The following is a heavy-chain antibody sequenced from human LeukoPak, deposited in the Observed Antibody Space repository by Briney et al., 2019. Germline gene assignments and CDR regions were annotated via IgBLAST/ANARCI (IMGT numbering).Heavy chain of an antibody. Sequence: PGGSLRLSCAASGFTFSSYAMSWVRQAPGKGLEWVSAISGSGGSTYYADSVKGRFTISRDNANNSLYLQMNSLRAEDTAVYYCARDEGLLAVAGFWVSAFDIWGQGTMVTVSS. CDR3: ARDEGLLAVAGFWVSAFDI. V-gene: IGHV3-23*01. CDR1: GFTFSSYA. CDR2: ISGSGGST. D-gene: IGHD6-19*01. J-gene: IGHJ3*02.